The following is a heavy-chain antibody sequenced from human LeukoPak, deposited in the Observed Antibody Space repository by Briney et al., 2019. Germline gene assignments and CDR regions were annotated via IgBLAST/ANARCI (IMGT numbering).Heavy chain of an antibody. J-gene: IGHJ3*02. CDR1: GGTFSSYA. CDR3: ARGLPSLYYYDSSGYHDAFDI. CDR2: IIPIFGTA. Sequence: SVKVSCKASGGTFSSYAISWVRQAPGQGLEWMGGIIPIFGTANYAQKFQGRVTITTDESTSTAYMELSSPRSEDTAVYYCARGLPSLYYYDSSGYHDAFDIWGQGTMVTVSS. V-gene: IGHV1-69*05. D-gene: IGHD3-22*01.